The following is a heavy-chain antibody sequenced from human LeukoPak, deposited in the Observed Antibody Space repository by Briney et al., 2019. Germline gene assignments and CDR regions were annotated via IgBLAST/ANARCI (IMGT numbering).Heavy chain of an antibody. Sequence: ASVKVSCKASGYTFTGYYMHWVRQAPGQGLEWMGWINPNSGGTNYAQKFQGRVTMTRDTSISTAYMELSRLRSDDTAVYYCARAFGMTGTVGDYWGQGTLVTVSS. J-gene: IGHJ4*02. V-gene: IGHV1-2*02. CDR1: GYTFTGYY. CDR2: INPNSGGT. D-gene: IGHD1-7*01. CDR3: ARAFGMTGTVGDY.